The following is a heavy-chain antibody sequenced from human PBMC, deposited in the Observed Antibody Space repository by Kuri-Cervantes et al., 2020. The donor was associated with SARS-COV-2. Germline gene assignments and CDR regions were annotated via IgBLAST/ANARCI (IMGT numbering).Heavy chain of an antibody. CDR3: ARVVVVLGSDAFDI. CDR1: GYTFTNND. D-gene: IGHD2-15*01. CDR2: INPSGGST. Sequence: ASVKVSCKASGYTFTNNDVNWLRQASGQGLEWMGIINPSGGSTSYAQKFQGRVTMTRDTSTSTVYKELSSLRSEDTAVYYCARVVVVLGSDAFDIWGQGTMVTVSS. V-gene: IGHV1-46*01. J-gene: IGHJ3*02.